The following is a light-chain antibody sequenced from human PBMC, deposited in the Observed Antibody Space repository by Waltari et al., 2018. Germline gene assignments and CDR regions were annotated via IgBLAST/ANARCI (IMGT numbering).Light chain of an antibody. CDR3: QQYYRIPYT. CDR2: AAS. V-gene: IGKV3-15*01. J-gene: IGKJ2*01. Sequence: EIVMTQSPATLSLSPGERATLPCRASQSIGSNLAWYQQKLGQAPRLLMFAASTRAPNIPARFSGSGSGTDFTLTISGLQSEDFALYYCQQYYRIPYTFGQETKLEIK. CDR1: QSIGSN.